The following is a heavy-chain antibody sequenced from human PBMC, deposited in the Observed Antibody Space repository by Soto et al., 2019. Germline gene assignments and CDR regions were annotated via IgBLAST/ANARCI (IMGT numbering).Heavy chain of an antibody. CDR3: ATRELELRPYYYYYYYMDV. D-gene: IGHD1-7*01. CDR1: GGTFSSYT. Sequence: KVSCKASGGTFSSYTISWVRQAPGQGLEWMGRIIPILGIANYAQKFQGRVTITADKSTSTAYMELSSLRSEDTAVYYCATRELELRPYYYYYYYMDVWGKGTTVTVSS. CDR2: IIPILGIA. V-gene: IGHV1-69*02. J-gene: IGHJ6*03.